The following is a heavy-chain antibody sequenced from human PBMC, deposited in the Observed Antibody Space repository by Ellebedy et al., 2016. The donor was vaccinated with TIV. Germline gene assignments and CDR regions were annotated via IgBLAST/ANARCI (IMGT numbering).Heavy chain of an antibody. J-gene: IGHJ3*02. V-gene: IGHV4-59*08. CDR1: GDSITTHY. D-gene: IGHD2-2*01. CDR2: IHYSVNT. CDR3: ARPLSTYNAFDI. Sequence: MPSETLSLTCTVSGDSITTHYWTWIRQSPGRGLEWIGYIHYSVNTYYNPSLKSPVTISIDTSKTQFSLKLTSVSAADTAVYYCARPLSTYNAFDIWGQGTMVTVSS.